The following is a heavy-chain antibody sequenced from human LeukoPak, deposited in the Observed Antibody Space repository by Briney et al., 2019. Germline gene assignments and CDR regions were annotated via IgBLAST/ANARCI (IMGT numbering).Heavy chain of an antibody. CDR1: GGSVNNYY. CDR2: IYYTGST. CDR3: ARDRRAEMDV. J-gene: IGHJ6*02. V-gene: IGHV4-59*02. Sequence: LETLSLTCTVSGGSVNNYYWSWIRQPPGKGLEWIGYIYYTGSTNYNPSLKSRVTISVDTSKNQISLRLSSVTAADTAVYYCARDRRAEMDVWGQGTTVTVSS. D-gene: IGHD6-25*01.